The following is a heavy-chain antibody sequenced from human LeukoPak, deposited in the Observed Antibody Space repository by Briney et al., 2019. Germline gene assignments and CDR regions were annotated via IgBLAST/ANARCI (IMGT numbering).Heavy chain of an antibody. CDR2: ISSSSSYI. CDR3: ARASNGIAAAGPQKIDY. V-gene: IGHV3-21*01. J-gene: IGHJ4*02. CDR1: GFTFSSYS. Sequence: PGGSLRLSCAASGFTFSSYSMNWVRQAPGKGLEWVSSISSSSSYIYYADSVKGRFTISRDNAKNSLYLQMNSLRAEDTAVYYCARASNGIAAAGPQKIDYWGQGTLVTVSS. D-gene: IGHD6-13*01.